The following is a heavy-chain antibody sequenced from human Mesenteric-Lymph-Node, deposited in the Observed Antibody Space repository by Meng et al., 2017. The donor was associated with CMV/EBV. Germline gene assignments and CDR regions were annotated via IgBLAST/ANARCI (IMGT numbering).Heavy chain of an antibody. Sequence: GESLKISCAASGFTVSSHYMTWVRQAPGKGLEWVAVISYDGSNKYYADSVKGRFTISRDNSKNTLYLQMNSLRAEDTAVYYCATPGGGIAAAGAEYFQHWGQGTLVTVSS. CDR3: ATPGGGIAAAGAEYFQH. J-gene: IGHJ1*01. CDR2: ISYDGSNK. D-gene: IGHD6-13*01. V-gene: IGHV3-30-3*01. CDR1: GFTVSSHY.